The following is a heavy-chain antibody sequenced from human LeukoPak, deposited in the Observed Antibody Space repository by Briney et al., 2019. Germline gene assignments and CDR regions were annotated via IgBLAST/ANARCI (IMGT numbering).Heavy chain of an antibody. V-gene: IGHV4-34*01. CDR1: GGSFSGYY. Sequence: SETLSLTCAVYGGSFSGYYWSWIRQPLGKGLEWIGEINHSGSTNYNPSLKSRVTISVDTSKNQFSLKLSSVTAADTAVYYCARVSGIAAAGKGGYYFDYWGQGTLVTVSS. J-gene: IGHJ4*02. D-gene: IGHD6-13*01. CDR3: ARVSGIAAAGKGGYYFDY. CDR2: INHSGST.